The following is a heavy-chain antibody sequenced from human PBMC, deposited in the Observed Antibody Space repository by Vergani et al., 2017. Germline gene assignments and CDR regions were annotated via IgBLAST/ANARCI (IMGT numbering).Heavy chain of an antibody. CDR1: GYTFTSYD. V-gene: IGHV1-8*01. CDR3: AGDYYGPMVV. Sequence: QVQLVQSGAEVKKPGASVKVSCKASGYTFTSYDINWVRQASGQGLEWMGWMNPNSGNTGYAQQFQGRVTMTRDTSISTAYMEVTSLRSDDTAVYYCAGDYYGPMVVWGQGTLVTVSS. CDR2: MNPNSGNT. D-gene: IGHD3-10*01. J-gene: IGHJ4*02.